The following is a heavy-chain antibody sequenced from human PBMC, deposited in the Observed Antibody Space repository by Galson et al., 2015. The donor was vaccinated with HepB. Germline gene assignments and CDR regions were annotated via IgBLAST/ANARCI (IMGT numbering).Heavy chain of an antibody. CDR1: GGTFSSYA. J-gene: IGHJ4*02. CDR3: ARGGEGYYDSSGNRFDY. V-gene: IGHV1-69*13. CDR2: IIPIFGTA. Sequence: SVKVSCKASGGTFSSYAISWVRQAPGQGLEWMGGIIPIFGTANYAQKFQGRVTITADESTSTAYMELSSLRSEDTAVYYCARGGEGYYDSSGNRFDYWGQGTLVTVSS. D-gene: IGHD3-22*01.